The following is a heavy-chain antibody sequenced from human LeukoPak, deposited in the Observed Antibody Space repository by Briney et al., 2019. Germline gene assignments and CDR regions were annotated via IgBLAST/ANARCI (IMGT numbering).Heavy chain of an antibody. CDR2: INPNSGGT. CDR1: GYTFTGYY. CDR3: AIDYSNYEGGFDP. Sequence: ASVKVSCKASGYTFTGYYMHWVRQAPGQGLEWMGWINPNSGGTNYAQKFQGRVTMTRDTSISTAYMELSRLRSDDTAVYYCAIDYSNYEGGFDPWGQGTLVTVSS. V-gene: IGHV1-2*02. D-gene: IGHD4-11*01. J-gene: IGHJ5*02.